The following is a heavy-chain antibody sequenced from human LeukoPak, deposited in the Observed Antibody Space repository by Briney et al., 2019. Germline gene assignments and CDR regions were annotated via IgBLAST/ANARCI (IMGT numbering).Heavy chain of an antibody. J-gene: IGHJ6*03. CDR2: IYYSGST. V-gene: IGHV4-59*01. Sequence: SETLSLTCTVSGGSISSYYWWWIRQPPGKGLEWIGYIYYSGSTNYNPSLKSRVTISVDTSKNQFSLKLSSVTAADPAVYYCARSHGGNSGRSEDYYYYYYMDVWGKGTMVTVSS. CDR3: ARSHGGNSGRSEDYYYYYYMDV. D-gene: IGHD4-23*01. CDR1: GGSISSYY.